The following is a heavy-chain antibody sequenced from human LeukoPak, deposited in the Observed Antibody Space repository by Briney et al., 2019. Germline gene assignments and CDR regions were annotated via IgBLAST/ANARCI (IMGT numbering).Heavy chain of an antibody. CDR1: GGSFSGYY. CDR2: INHSGST. Sequence: PSETLSLTCAVYGGSFSGYYWSWIRQPPGKGLEWIGEINHSGSTNYNPSLKSRVTISVDTSKNQFSLKLSSVTAADTAVYYCASSRLTTDSYYFDYWGQGTLVTVSS. V-gene: IGHV4-34*01. D-gene: IGHD4-17*01. CDR3: ASSRLTTDSYYFDY. J-gene: IGHJ4*02.